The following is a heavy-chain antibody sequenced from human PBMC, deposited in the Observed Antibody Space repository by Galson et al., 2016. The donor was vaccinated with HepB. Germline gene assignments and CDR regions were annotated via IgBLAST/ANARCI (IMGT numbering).Heavy chain of an antibody. J-gene: IGHJ4*02. D-gene: IGHD6-13*01. CDR2: ISGSGYTT. CDR1: GFTFSSYS. CDR3: ASMGGGSGSWYKD. V-gene: IGHV3-23*01. Sequence: SLRLSCAASGFTFSSYSMSWFRQAPGKGLEWVSRISGSGYTTNHADSVRGRFTISRDNSKSTLFLQLSSLRAGDTAVYYCASMGGGSGSWYKDWGQGNLVTVSS.